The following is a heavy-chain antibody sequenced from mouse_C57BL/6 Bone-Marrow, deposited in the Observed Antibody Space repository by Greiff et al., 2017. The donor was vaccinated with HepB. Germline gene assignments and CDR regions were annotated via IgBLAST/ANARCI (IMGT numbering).Heavy chain of an antibody. J-gene: IGHJ2*01. D-gene: IGHD2-14*01. Sequence: EVQRVESGGDLVKPGGSLKLSCAASGFTFSTSGMSWVRQTPDKRLEWVATINTGGTYTYYANSVRGRFTISRDTAENTLFLLLSSLKSEDSAIYYCARDRFDYYFDYWGQGTTLTVSS. CDR3: ARDRFDYYFDY. V-gene: IGHV5-6*01. CDR1: GFTFSTSG. CDR2: INTGGTYT.